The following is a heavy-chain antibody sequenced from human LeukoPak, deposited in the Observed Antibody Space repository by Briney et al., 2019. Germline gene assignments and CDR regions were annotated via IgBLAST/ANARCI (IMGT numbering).Heavy chain of an antibody. CDR1: GFTLSRFQ. D-gene: IGHD3-22*01. Sequence: GGSLRLSCAASGFTLSRFQMNWVRQAPGKGLEWLSYIHRSGESSNNADSVKGRFIISRDNAKNSLYLQMNSLRDEDTAVYYCARDASYFDSSGYANNYYYGMDVWGQGTRSPSP. CDR2: IHRSGESS. V-gene: IGHV3-48*03. CDR3: ARDASYFDSSGYANNYYYGMDV. J-gene: IGHJ6*02.